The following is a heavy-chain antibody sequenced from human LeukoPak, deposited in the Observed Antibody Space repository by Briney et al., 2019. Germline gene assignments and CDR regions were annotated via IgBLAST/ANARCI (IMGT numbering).Heavy chain of an antibody. CDR3: AKEGGPYSSSWSDFDY. CDR1: GFTFGSDG. CDR2: IRYDGSNK. V-gene: IGHV3-30*02. Sequence: GGSLRLSCAASGFTFGSDGVHWVRQAPGKGLEWVAFIRYDGSNKYYADSVKGRFTISRDNSKNTLYLQMNSLRAEDTAVYYCAKEGGPYSSSWSDFDYWGQGTLVTVSS. D-gene: IGHD6-13*01. J-gene: IGHJ4*02.